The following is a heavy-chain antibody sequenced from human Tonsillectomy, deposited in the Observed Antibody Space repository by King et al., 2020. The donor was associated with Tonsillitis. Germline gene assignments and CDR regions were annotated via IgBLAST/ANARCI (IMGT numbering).Heavy chain of an antibody. CDR3: ARETYSGTWYWFDP. CDR1: GYTFTSYG. CDR2: ISTYNGHT. V-gene: IGHV1-18*04. J-gene: IGHJ5*02. D-gene: IGHD1-26*01. Sequence: QLVQSGAEVKRPGASVKLSCKASGYTFTSYGISWVRQAPGQGLEWMGWISTYNGHTNYAQRLQGRVTMTTDIYTSTVYIEMRSLRSEDTAVYSCARETYSGTWYWFDPWGPGTPVTVSS.